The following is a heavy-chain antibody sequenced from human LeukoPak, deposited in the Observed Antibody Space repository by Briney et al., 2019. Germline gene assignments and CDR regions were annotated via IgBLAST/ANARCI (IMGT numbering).Heavy chain of an antibody. CDR2: ISYDGSNK. J-gene: IGHJ3*02. D-gene: IGHD5-24*01. V-gene: IGHV3-30-3*01. Sequence: GGSLRLSCAASQFIFSTYAMSGVRQPPGKGLEWVAVISYDGSNKYYADSVKGRFTISRDNSKNTLYLQMNSLRAEDTAVYYCARDKRWLGRNAFDIWGQGTMVTVSS. CDR1: QFIFSTYA. CDR3: ARDKRWLGRNAFDI.